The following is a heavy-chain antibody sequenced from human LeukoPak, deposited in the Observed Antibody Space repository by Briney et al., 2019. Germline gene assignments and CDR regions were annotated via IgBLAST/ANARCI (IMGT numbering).Heavy chain of an antibody. J-gene: IGHJ4*02. CDR3: VFPYCTSSGC. V-gene: IGHV5-51*01. Sequence: WMGIIYPGDSDSRYSPSFQGQVRMSTDKSINTAYLQWSSLRASDTAIYYCVFPYCTSSGCWGQGTLVTVSS. CDR2: IYPGDSDS. D-gene: IGHD2-8*01.